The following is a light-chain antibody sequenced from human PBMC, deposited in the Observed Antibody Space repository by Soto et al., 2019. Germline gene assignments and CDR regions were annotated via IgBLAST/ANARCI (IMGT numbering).Light chain of an antibody. CDR2: EVS. V-gene: IGLV2-8*01. CDR1: SSDVGGYNY. J-gene: IGLJ2*01. CDR3: SSYAGSNNLV. Sequence: QSALTQPPSASGSPGQSVTISCTGTSSDVGGYNYVSWYQQHPGKAPKLIIYEVSKRPSGVPDRFSGSKSGNTASLTVSGLQAEDEADYYFSSYAGSNNLVFGGGTQLTVL.